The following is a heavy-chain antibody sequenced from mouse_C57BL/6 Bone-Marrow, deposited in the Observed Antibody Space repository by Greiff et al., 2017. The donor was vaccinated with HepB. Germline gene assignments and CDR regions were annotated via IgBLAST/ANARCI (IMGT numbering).Heavy chain of an antibody. CDR3: ARCLGPGPDY. V-gene: IGHV1-69*01. D-gene: IGHD4-1*01. Sequence: QVQLQQPGAELVMPGASVKLSCKASGYTFTSYWMHWVKQRPGQGLEWIGEIDPSDSYTNYNQKFKGKSTLTVDKSSSTAYMQLSSLTSEDSAVYYCARCLGPGPDYWGQGTTLTVSS. J-gene: IGHJ2*01. CDR2: IDPSDSYT. CDR1: GYTFTSYW.